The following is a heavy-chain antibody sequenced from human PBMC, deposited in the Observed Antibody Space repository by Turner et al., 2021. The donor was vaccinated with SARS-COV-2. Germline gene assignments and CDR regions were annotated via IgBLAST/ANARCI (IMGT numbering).Heavy chain of an antibody. D-gene: IGHD3-22*01. CDR2: ISSGGST. CDR1: GLTVSSNY. V-gene: IGHV3-53*02. CDR3: ASGVYDTIR. Sequence: EVQLVETGGGLIPPGGSLRLSCSSSGLTVSSNYMSWVRRAPGKGLEWVSIISSGGSTYYADSVKGRFTISRDNSKNALYLQMNSLRAEDTAVYYCASGVYDTIRWGQGTLVTVSS. J-gene: IGHJ4*02.